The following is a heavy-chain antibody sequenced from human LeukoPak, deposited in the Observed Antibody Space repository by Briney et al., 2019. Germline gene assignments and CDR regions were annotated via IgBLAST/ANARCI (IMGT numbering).Heavy chain of an antibody. CDR3: AREDIVVVPAAPVGNAFDI. CDR2: IYYSGST. V-gene: IGHV4-39*02. D-gene: IGHD2-2*01. Sequence: SETLSLTCTVSGGSISSSSYYWGWIRQPPGKGLEWIGSIYYSGSTYYNPSLKSRVTISVDTSKNQFSLKLSSVTAADTAVYYCAREDIVVVPAAPVGNAFDIWGQGTMVTVSS. J-gene: IGHJ3*02. CDR1: GGSISSSSYY.